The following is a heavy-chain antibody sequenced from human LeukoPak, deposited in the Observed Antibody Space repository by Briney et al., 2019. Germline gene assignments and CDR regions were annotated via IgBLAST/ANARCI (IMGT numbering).Heavy chain of an antibody. CDR2: IYTNGST. V-gene: IGHV4-61*02. Sequence: SETLSLTCTVSGGSISSGGYHWSWIRQSAGKGLEWIGRIYTNGSTNYNPSLKSRVTISVDTSKNQFSLKLNSVTAADTAVYYCARGGDYIWGTYRPFDYWGQGTLVTVSS. CDR1: GGSISSGGYH. CDR3: ARGGDYIWGTYRPFDY. D-gene: IGHD3-16*02. J-gene: IGHJ4*02.